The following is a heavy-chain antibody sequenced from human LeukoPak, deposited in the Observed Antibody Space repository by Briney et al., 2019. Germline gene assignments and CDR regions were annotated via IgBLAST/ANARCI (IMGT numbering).Heavy chain of an antibody. Sequence: GGSLRLSCAASGLTFSSYAMHWVRQAPGKGLEWVAVISYDGSNKHYADSVKGRFTISRDNSKNTLYLQMNSLRAEDTAVYYCARDLSGEGNDYWGQGTLVTVSS. D-gene: IGHD1-26*01. CDR2: ISYDGSNK. CDR3: ARDLSGEGNDY. CDR1: GLTFSSYA. J-gene: IGHJ4*02. V-gene: IGHV3-30-3*01.